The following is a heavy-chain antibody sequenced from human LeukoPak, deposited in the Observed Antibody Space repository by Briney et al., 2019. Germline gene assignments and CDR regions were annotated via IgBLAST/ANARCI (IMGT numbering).Heavy chain of an antibody. Sequence: PGRSLRLSCAASGFNFNTYGMHWVRQTPGKGLEWVAVIWHDGSDEYYADSVKGRFTISRDNSKSLVYLQMDSLRDEDTAAYYCAGEVVRDVSGVDYTWLDPWGQGTLVFVS. CDR2: IWHDGSDE. D-gene: IGHD2-8*01. CDR3: AGEVVRDVSGVDYTWLDP. CDR1: GFNFNTYG. V-gene: IGHV3-33*01. J-gene: IGHJ5*02.